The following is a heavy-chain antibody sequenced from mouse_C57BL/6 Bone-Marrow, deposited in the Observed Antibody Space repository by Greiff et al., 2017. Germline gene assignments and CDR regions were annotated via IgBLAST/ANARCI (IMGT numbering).Heavy chain of an antibody. J-gene: IGHJ3*01. V-gene: IGHV14-2*01. CDR1: GFNITDYY. D-gene: IGHD2-4*01. Sequence: EVQLQQSGAELVKPGASVKLSCTASGFNITDYYMHWVKQRTEQGLEWIGRIDPEGGGTKYAPKFQGKATITADTSSNTAYLQLSSLTAEDTAVYYCARSGLPDYDYDVSWVAYWGKGTLVTVSA. CDR3: ARSGLPDYDYDVSWVAY. CDR2: IDPEGGGT.